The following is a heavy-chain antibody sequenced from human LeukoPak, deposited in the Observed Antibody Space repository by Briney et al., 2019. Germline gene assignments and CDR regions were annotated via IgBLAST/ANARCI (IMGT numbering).Heavy chain of an antibody. CDR3: TRGPGYDYVWGTYRADY. D-gene: IGHD3-16*02. J-gene: IGHJ4*02. CDR2: ITSSGSST. Sequence: GGSLRLSCSASGLIFYSYAMHWVRQAPGRGLEYVAAITSSGSSTFHANSVKSRVTISRDNSTNTLYLQMGSLRPADMAVYFCTRGPGYDYVWGTYRADYWGQGTLVTVSS. CDR1: GLIFYSYA. V-gene: IGHV3-64*01.